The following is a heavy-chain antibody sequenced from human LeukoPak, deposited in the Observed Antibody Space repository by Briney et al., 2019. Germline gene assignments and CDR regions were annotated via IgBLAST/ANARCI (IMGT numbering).Heavy chain of an antibody. CDR1: GGSISSGGYS. J-gene: IGHJ5*02. V-gene: IGHV4-30-2*01. CDR2: IYHSGST. Sequence: PSQTLSLTCAVSGGSISSGGYSWSWIRQPPGKGLEWIGYIYHSGSTYYNPSLKSRVTISVDRSKNQFSLKLSSVTAADTTVYYCARDPSGPWDQGTLVTVSS. D-gene: IGHD6-25*01. CDR3: ARDPSGP.